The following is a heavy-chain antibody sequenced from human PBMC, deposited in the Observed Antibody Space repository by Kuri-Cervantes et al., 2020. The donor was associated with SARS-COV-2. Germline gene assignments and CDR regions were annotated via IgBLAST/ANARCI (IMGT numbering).Heavy chain of an antibody. CDR1: GGSVSGYY. J-gene: IGHJ4*02. CDR3: ARCRSPGY. CDR2: INHSGST. Sequence: AGSLRLSCAVYGGSVSGYYWSWIRQPPGKGLEWIGEINHSGSTNYNPSLKSRVTISVDTSKNQFSLKLSSVTVADTAVYYCARCRSPGYWGQGTLVTVSS. V-gene: IGHV4-34*01.